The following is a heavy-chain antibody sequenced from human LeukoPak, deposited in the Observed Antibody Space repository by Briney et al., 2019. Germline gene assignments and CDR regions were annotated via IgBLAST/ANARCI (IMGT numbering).Heavy chain of an antibody. CDR2: LWYDGSNK. D-gene: IGHD6-13*01. CDR3: ARAGQQLVDWFDP. Sequence: PGRSLRLSCAAPGFTFSSYGMHWVRQAPGKGLEWVAVLWYDGSNKYYADSVKGRFTISRDNSKNTLYLQMNSLRAEDTAVYYCARAGQQLVDWFDPWGQGTLVTVSS. V-gene: IGHV3-33*01. J-gene: IGHJ5*02. CDR1: GFTFSSYG.